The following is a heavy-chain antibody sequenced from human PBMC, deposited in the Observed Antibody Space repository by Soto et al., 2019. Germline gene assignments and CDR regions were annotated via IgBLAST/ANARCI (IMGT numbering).Heavy chain of an antibody. J-gene: IGHJ4*02. CDR1: GFTVSSNY. D-gene: IGHD6-19*01. CDR2: IYSGGST. V-gene: IGHV3-53*04. CDR3: ARVEGWYYFDY. Sequence: EVQLVESGGGLVQPGGSLRLSCAASGFTVSSNYMSWVRQAPGKGLEWVSVIYSGGSTYYADSVKGRFTISRHNSKNTLYLQMNSLRAEDPAVCYCARVEGWYYFDYWGQGTLVTVSS.